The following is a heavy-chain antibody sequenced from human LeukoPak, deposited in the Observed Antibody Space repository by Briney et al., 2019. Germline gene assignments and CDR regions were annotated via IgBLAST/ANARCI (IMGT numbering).Heavy chain of an antibody. V-gene: IGHV3-7*01. Sequence: PGGSLRLSCAASGFTFSNSWMSWVRQAPERGLEWVANIKQDGSEKYYVDSVKGRFTISRDNAKNSLYLQMNSLRAEDTAVYYCARVSSGWPFDYWGQGTLVTVSS. J-gene: IGHJ4*02. D-gene: IGHD6-19*01. CDR3: ARVSSGWPFDY. CDR2: IKQDGSEK. CDR1: GFTFSNSW.